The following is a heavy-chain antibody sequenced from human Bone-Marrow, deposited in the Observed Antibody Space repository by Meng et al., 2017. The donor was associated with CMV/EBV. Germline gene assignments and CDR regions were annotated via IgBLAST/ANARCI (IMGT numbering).Heavy chain of an antibody. D-gene: IGHD3-10*01. CDR1: GDSVSSNSAA. Sequence: SQTLSLTCAISGDSVSSNSAAWNWIRQSPSRGLEWLGRTYYRSKWYNDYAVSVKSRITINPDTSKNQFSLQLNSVTPEDTAVYYCARGEITMVRGVIYTKSRFDPWGQGTLVTGSS. CDR3: ARGEITMVRGVIYTKSRFDP. J-gene: IGHJ5*02. V-gene: IGHV6-1*01. CDR2: TYYRSKWYN.